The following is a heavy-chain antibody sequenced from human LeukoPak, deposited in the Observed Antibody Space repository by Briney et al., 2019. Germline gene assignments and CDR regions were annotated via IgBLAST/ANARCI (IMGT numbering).Heavy chain of an antibody. D-gene: IGHD4-17*01. J-gene: IGHJ4*02. V-gene: IGHV3-53*01. CDR1: GFTVSNNY. Sequence: GGSLRLSCAASGFTVSNNYMSWVRQAPGKGLEWVSIIYSGGSTYYADSVKGRFTISRDSSKNTLYLQMNSLRAEDTAVYYCARDYGDYFCYFDYWGQGNLVTVSS. CDR3: ARDYGDYFCYFDY. CDR2: IYSGGST.